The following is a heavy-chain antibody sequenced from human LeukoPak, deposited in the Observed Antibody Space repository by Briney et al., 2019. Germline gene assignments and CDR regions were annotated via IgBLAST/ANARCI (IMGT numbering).Heavy chain of an antibody. CDR1: GFTFSSYS. J-gene: IGHJ4*02. CDR2: ISWDGGST. Sequence: GGSLRLSCAASGFTFSSYSMNWVRQAPGKGLEWVSLISWDGGSTYYADSVKGRFTISRDNSKNSLYLQMNSLRAEDTALYYCAKDIGGNDDYWGQGTLVTVSS. V-gene: IGHV3-43D*03. CDR3: AKDIGGNDDY. D-gene: IGHD4-23*01.